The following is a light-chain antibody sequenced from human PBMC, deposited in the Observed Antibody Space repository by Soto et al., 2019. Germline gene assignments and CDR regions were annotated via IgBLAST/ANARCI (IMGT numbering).Light chain of an antibody. CDR1: SSDVGSYNL. Sequence: QSALTQPASVSGSPGQTITISCTGTSSDVGSYNLVSWYQQHPGKAPKLMIYEVSKRPSGVSNRFSGSKSGNTASLTISGLQAEDGADYYCCSYAGSSSNVVFGGGTKLTVL. CDR3: CSYAGSSSNVV. CDR2: EVS. J-gene: IGLJ2*01. V-gene: IGLV2-23*02.